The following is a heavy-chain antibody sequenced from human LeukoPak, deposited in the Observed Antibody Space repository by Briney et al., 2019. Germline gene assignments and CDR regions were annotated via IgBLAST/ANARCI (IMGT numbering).Heavy chain of an antibody. D-gene: IGHD2-8*01. CDR3: AKSMGSNGYFDY. CDR1: GFTFSSYA. Sequence: PGGSLRLSCAASGFTFSSYAMSWVRQAPGKGLERVSAISGSGGSTYYADSVKGRFTISRDNSKNTLYLQMNSLRAEDTAVYYCAKSMGSNGYFDYWGQGTLVTVSS. CDR2: ISGSGGST. J-gene: IGHJ4*02. V-gene: IGHV3-23*01.